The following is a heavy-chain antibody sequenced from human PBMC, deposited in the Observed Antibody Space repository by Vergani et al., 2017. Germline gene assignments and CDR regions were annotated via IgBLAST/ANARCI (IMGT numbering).Heavy chain of an antibody. J-gene: IGHJ3*02. D-gene: IGHD3-22*01. CDR1: GGTFSSYA. V-gene: IGHV1-69*13. CDR2: IIPIFGTA. CDR3: ARRVDYYDSSGYPGGDAFDI. Sequence: QVQLVQSGAEVKKPGSSVKVSCKASGGTFSSYAISWVRQAPGQGLEWMGRIIPIFGTANYAQKFQGRVTITADESTSTAYMELSSLRSEDTAVYYCARRVDYYDSSGYPGGDAFDIWGQGTMVTVSS.